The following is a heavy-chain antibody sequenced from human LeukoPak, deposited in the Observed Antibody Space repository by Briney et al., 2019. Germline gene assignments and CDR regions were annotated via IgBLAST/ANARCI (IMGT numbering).Heavy chain of an antibody. Sequence: PSETLSLTCRVSGASISSGGYYWNWIRQHPGKGLEWIGNIYYSGNTYYNPSLKSRVTISRDTSANQFSLKLSSVTAADTAVYYCASLYAVAAFDLWGQGTMVTISS. J-gene: IGHJ3*01. V-gene: IGHV4-31*03. CDR1: GASISSGGYY. CDR3: ASLYAVAAFDL. CDR2: IYYSGNT. D-gene: IGHD5/OR15-5a*01.